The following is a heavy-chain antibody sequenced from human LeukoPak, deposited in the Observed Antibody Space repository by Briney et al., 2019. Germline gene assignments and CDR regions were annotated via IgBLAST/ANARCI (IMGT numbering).Heavy chain of an antibody. CDR3: ARGWTPGSGGLKRKYYFDY. Sequence: SQTLSLTCTVSGGSISSGGYYWSWIRQPPGKGLEWIGEINHSGSTNYNPSLKSRVTISVDTSKNQFSLKLSSVTAADTAVYYCARGWTPGSGGLKRKYYFDYWGQGTLVTVSS. V-gene: IGHV4-30-2*01. CDR2: INHSGST. J-gene: IGHJ4*02. D-gene: IGHD2-15*01. CDR1: GGSISSGGYY.